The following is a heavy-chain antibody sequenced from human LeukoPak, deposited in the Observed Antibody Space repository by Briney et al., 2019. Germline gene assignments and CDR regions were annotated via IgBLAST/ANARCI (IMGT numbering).Heavy chain of an antibody. J-gene: IGHJ4*02. CDR2: IYYGGST. Sequence: SETLSLTCTVSGGSISSSSYYWGWIRQPPGKGLEWIGSIYYGGSTYYNSSLKSRVTISVDTSKNQFSLKLTSVTAADTAVYFCARSGGFGSDYWGQGTLVTVSS. CDR1: GGSISSSSYY. D-gene: IGHD6-25*01. V-gene: IGHV4-39*07. CDR3: ARSGGFGSDY.